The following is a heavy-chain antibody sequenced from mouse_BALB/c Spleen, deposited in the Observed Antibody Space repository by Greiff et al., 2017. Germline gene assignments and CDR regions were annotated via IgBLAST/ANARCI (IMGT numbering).Heavy chain of an antibody. CDR2: INPYNDGT. V-gene: IGHV1-14*01. CDR3: ARFLGYDYGYFDY. J-gene: IGHJ2*01. Sequence: EVQLQESGPELVKPGASVKMSCKASGYTFTSYVMHWVKQKPGQGLEWIGYINPYNDGTKYNEKFKGKATLTSDKSSSTAYMELSSLTSEDSAVYYCARFLGYDYGYFDYWGQGTTLTVSS. CDR1: GYTFTSYV. D-gene: IGHD2-4*01.